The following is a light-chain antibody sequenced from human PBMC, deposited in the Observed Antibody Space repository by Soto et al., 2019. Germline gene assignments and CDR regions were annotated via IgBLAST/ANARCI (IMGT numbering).Light chain of an antibody. J-gene: IGLJ2*01. CDR3: SSYAGSNNVV. CDR2: EVT. V-gene: IGLV2-8*01. Sequence: QSALTQPPSXXXXPGQSVTISCTGTSSDVGGYTYVSWYQQHPGKAPKLMIYEVTKRPSGVPDRFSGSKSGNTASLTVSGLQAEDEADYYCSSYAGSNNVVFGGGTQLTVL. CDR1: SSDVGGYTY.